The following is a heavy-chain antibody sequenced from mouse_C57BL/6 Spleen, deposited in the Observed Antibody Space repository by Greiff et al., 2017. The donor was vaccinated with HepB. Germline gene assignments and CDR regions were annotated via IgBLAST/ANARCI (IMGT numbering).Heavy chain of an antibody. CDR1: GYTFTSYW. D-gene: IGHD1-1*01. CDR3: ARALLITTVVEGFAY. Sequence: VQLQQSGAELVRPGTSVKLSCKASGYTFTSYWMHWVKQRPGQGLEWIGVIDPSDSYTNYNQKFKGKATLTVDTSSSTAYMQLSSLTSEDSAVYYCARALLITTVVEGFAYWGQGTLVTVSA. J-gene: IGHJ3*01. V-gene: IGHV1-59*01. CDR2: IDPSDSYT.